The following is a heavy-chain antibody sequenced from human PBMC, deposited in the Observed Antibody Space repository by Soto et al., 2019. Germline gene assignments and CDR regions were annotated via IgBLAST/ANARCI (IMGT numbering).Heavy chain of an antibody. Sequence: QVQLVQSGAEVKKPGASVKVSCKASGYTFTSYGISWVRQAPGQGLEWMGWSSAYNGNTNYAQKLHGRDTMTTDTSTITAYMDLRSVRSDDTAVYYCASDPGFRSDYWGQGTVVNVSS. CDR3: ASDPGFRSDY. CDR2: SSAYNGNT. V-gene: IGHV1-18*01. D-gene: IGHD3-9*01. J-gene: IGHJ4*02. CDR1: GYTFTSYG.